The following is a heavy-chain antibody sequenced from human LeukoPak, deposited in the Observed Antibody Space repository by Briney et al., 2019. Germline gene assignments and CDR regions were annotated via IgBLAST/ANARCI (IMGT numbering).Heavy chain of an antibody. CDR3: ATAAYLKIGYCSSTSCYPDAFDI. CDR2: ISAYNGNT. Sequence: GASVKVSCKASGYTFTSYGISWVRQAPGQGLEWMGWISAYNGNTNYAQKLQGRVTMTEDTSTDTAYMELSSLRSEDTAVYYCATAAYLKIGYCSSTSCYPDAFDIWGQGTMVTVSS. CDR1: GYTFTSYG. J-gene: IGHJ3*02. D-gene: IGHD2-2*01. V-gene: IGHV1-18*01.